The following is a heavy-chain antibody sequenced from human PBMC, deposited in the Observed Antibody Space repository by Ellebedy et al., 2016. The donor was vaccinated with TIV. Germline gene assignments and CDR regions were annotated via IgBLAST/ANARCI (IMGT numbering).Heavy chain of an antibody. V-gene: IGHV4-39*01. Sequence: MPSETLSLTCTVSGGSFTSTSSYWAWIRQPPGMGLEWIGTIYYTGSTYYNASLKSRVTISIDTSKKQFSLRLNSVTAADTAVYFCAKQAWNQGLFDPWGQGTLVPVSS. D-gene: IGHD1-1*01. J-gene: IGHJ5*02. CDR1: GGSFTSTSSY. CDR2: IYYTGST. CDR3: AKQAWNQGLFDP.